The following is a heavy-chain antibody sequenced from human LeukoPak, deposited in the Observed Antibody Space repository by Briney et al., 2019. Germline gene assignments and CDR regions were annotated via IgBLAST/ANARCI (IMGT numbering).Heavy chain of an antibody. J-gene: IGHJ3*02. CDR3: ARDSGRGKQWLVTARAFDI. Sequence: GGSLRLSCAASGFTFDDYGMSWVRQAPGKGLEWVANIKQDGSEKYYVDSVKGRFTISRDNAKNSLYLQMNSLRAEDTAVYYCARDSGRGKQWLVTARAFDIWGQGTMVTVSS. D-gene: IGHD6-19*01. CDR2: IKQDGSEK. V-gene: IGHV3-7*01. CDR1: GFTFDDYG.